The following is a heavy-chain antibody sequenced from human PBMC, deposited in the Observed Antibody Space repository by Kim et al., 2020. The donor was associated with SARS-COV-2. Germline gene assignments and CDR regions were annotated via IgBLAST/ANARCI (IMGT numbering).Heavy chain of an antibody. V-gene: IGHV3-30*01. J-gene: IGHJ4*02. Sequence: ADSVKGRITHSRENSKNTLYRQMNSLRAEDTAVYYCAIIAAAGTSDFDYWGQGTLVTVSS. D-gene: IGHD6-13*01. CDR3: AIIAAAGTSDFDY.